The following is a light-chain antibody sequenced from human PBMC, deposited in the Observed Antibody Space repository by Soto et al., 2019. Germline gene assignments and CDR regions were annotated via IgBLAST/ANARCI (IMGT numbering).Light chain of an antibody. Sequence: IVLTQSPATLSLSPGERATLSCRASQPIDTYLAWYQQKPGQAPRLLIYDASNRATGIPARFSGSGFGTDFTLTISSLEPEDFAVYYCQQRSNWPPITFGQGTRLEIK. CDR1: QPIDTY. V-gene: IGKV3-11*01. CDR3: QQRSNWPPIT. J-gene: IGKJ5*01. CDR2: DAS.